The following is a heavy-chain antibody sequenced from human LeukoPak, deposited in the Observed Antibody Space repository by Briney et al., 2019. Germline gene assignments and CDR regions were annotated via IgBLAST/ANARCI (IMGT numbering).Heavy chain of an antibody. CDR2: INHSGTT. D-gene: IGHD3-9*01. Sequence: SETLSLTCAVYGGSFSGFYWSWIRQSPEKGLEWLGEINHSGTTNYNPSLDSRGTITIDTSKSQFSLKLSSVTAADTAVYYCARTVSNSDWPYYFDYWGQGIPVTVSS. V-gene: IGHV4-34*01. CDR1: GGSFSGFY. J-gene: IGHJ4*02. CDR3: ARTVSNSDWPYYFDY.